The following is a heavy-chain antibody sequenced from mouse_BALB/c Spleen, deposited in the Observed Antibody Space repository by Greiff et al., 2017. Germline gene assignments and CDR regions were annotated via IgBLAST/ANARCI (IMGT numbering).Heavy chain of an antibody. D-gene: IGHD4-1*01. CDR2: ISYSGST. V-gene: IGHV3-2*02. J-gene: IGHJ2*01. Sequence: EVQGVESGPGLVKPSQSLSLTCTVTGYSITSDYAWNWIRQFPGNKLEWMGYISYSGSTSYNPSLKSRISITRDTSKNQFFLQLNSVTTEDTATYYCATLNWVGTGYYFDYWGQGTTLTVSS. CDR1: GYSITSDYA. CDR3: ATLNWVGTGYYFDY.